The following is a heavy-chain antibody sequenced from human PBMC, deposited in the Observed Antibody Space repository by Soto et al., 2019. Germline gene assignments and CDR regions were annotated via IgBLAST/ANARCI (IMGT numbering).Heavy chain of an antibody. Sequence: SETLSLTCTVSGGSISSGGYYWSWIRQHPGKGLEWIGYIYYSGSTYYNPSLKSRVTISVDTSKNQFSLKLSSVTAADTAVYYCARDDYDSNGTAFDIWGQGTMVTVSS. CDR2: IYYSGST. V-gene: IGHV4-31*03. CDR3: ARDDYDSNGTAFDI. CDR1: GGSISSGGYY. J-gene: IGHJ3*02. D-gene: IGHD3-22*01.